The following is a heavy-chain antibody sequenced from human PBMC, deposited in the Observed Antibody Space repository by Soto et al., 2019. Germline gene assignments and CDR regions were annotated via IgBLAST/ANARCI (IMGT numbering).Heavy chain of an antibody. CDR2: IVPISGTA. CDR3: ARELVGVSSAYYYGMDV. J-gene: IGHJ6*02. Sequence: QVQLVQSGAEVKRPGSSVKVSCKASGGTFSSHAISWVRQAPGQGLEWMGGIVPISGTADYAQEFQGRLSIIADDFTNTAYMELSNLKSEDTAVYYCARELVGVSSAYYYGMDVWGQGTTVTVSS. D-gene: IGHD1-26*01. CDR1: GGTFSSHA. V-gene: IGHV1-69*01.